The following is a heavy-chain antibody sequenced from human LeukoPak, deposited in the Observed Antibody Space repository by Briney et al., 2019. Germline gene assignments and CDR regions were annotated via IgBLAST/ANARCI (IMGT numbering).Heavy chain of an antibody. D-gene: IGHD3-10*01. Sequence: GGSLRLSCAASGFTFSSYSMNWVRQAPGKGLEWVSSISSSSSYIYYADSVKGRFTISRDNAKNSLYLQMNSLRAEDKAVYYCARAGITMVRGVITHWGQGTLVTVSS. CDR1: GFTFSSYS. J-gene: IGHJ4*02. CDR2: ISSSSSYI. CDR3: ARAGITMVRGVITH. V-gene: IGHV3-21*01.